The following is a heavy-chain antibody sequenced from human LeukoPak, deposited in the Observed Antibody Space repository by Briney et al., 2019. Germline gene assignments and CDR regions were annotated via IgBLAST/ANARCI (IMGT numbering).Heavy chain of an antibody. Sequence: PSETLSLTCTVSGYSISSGYYWGWIRQPPGKGLEWIGSIYHSGSTYYNPSLKSRVTISVDTSKNQFSLRLTSVTAADTAVYYCARQTGSGLFILPGGQGTLVTVSS. CDR1: GYSISSGYY. CDR2: IYHSGST. J-gene: IGHJ4*02. CDR3: ARQTGSGLFILP. V-gene: IGHV4-38-2*02. D-gene: IGHD3/OR15-3a*01.